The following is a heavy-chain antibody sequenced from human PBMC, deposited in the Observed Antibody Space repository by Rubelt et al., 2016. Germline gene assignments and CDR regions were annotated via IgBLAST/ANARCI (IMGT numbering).Heavy chain of an antibody. V-gene: IGHV2-5*02. CDR2: VYWDDYK. CDR3: ARSRRRDGCSGWACYYFDF. CDR1: GFSVTTDGVG. D-gene: IGHD2-15*01. Sequence: QISLKESGPTLVEPTQTLTLTCTVSGFSVTTDGVGVGWIRQPPGQALEWLAIVYWDDYKRHSPSLKYRLVITMDTSKNQVVLTMANMYPVDTCPYYCARSRRRDGCSGWACYYFDFWGQGTLVAVSS. J-gene: IGHJ4*02.